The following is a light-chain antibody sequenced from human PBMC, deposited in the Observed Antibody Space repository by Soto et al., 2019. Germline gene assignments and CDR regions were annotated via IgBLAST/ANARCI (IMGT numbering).Light chain of an antibody. CDR1: QSLLHSNGYNY. V-gene: IGKV2-28*01. CDR3: MQALQTHT. CDR2: LGS. J-gene: IGKJ2*01. Sequence: DIVMTQSPLSLPVTPGEPASISCRSSQSLLHSNGYNYLDWYLQKPGQSPQLLIYLGSNRASGVPDRFSGSGSGTDFKLKISRVEAEDVGVYYCMQALQTHTFGQGTKLEIK.